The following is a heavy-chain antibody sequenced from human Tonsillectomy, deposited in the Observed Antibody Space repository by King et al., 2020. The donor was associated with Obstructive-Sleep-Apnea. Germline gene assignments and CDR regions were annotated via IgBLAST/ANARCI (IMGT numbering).Heavy chain of an antibody. CDR2: INDSGST. J-gene: IGHJ5*02. CDR1: GGSFSDYY. V-gene: IGHV4-34*01. CDR3: ARGSGAAAVNWFDP. Sequence: VQLQQWGAGLLKPSETLSLTCAVFGGSFSDYYWSWIRQPPGKGLEWIGEINDSGSTNYNPSLKSRVTISVDTSKNQFSLKLNSLTAADTAVYYCARGSGAAAVNWFDPWGQGTLVTVSS. D-gene: IGHD6-13*01.